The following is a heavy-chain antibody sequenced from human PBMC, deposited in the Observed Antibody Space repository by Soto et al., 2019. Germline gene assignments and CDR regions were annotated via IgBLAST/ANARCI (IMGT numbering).Heavy chain of an antibody. CDR2: ISYDGNNK. V-gene: IGHV3-30-3*01. J-gene: IGHJ4*02. CDR3: ARDGVSSIEFPWKYGTYFGY. Sequence: QVRLVESGGGVVQPGRSLRLSCAASGFTYSTYTMHWVRQAPGKGLEWVAVISYDGNNKFYADSVKGRFTISRDSTKQTQYLQMNSLIPDDSVMYYCARDGVSSIEFPWKYGTYFGYWGQGALVTVSS. CDR1: GFTYSTYT. D-gene: IGHD1-7*01.